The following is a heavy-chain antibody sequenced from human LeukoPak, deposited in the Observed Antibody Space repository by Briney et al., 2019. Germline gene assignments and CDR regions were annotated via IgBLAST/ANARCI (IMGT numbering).Heavy chain of an antibody. Sequence: KPSETLSLTCTVSGGTISSYYWSWIRQPAGKGLEWIGRIYTSGSTNYNPSLKSRVTMSVDTSKNQFSLRLTSVTAADKAVYFCARPRYSSSWYFDSWGQGTLVTVSS. D-gene: IGHD6-13*01. CDR3: ARPRYSSSWYFDS. V-gene: IGHV4-4*07. CDR2: IYTSGST. CDR1: GGTISSYY. J-gene: IGHJ4*02.